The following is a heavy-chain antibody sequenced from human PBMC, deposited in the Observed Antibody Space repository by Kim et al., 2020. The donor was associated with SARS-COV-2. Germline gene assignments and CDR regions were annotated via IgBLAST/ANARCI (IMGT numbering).Heavy chain of an antibody. CDR2: IIPIFGTA. CDR3: ASTWDSGFWSGDY. J-gene: IGHJ4*02. CDR1: GGTFSSYA. Sequence: SVKVSCKASGGTFSSYAISWVRQAPGQGLEWMGGIIPIFGTANYAQKFQGRVTITADESTSTAYMELSSLRSEDTAVYYCASTWDSGFWSGDYWGQGTLVTVSS. V-gene: IGHV1-69*13. D-gene: IGHD6-19*01.